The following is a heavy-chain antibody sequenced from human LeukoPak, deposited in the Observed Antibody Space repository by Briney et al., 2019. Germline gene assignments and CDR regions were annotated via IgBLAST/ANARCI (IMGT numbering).Heavy chain of an antibody. V-gene: IGHV1-2*06. CDR1: GYIFTGYF. CDR3: ARGNRDGYKSWFDP. Sequence: ASVKVSCKASGYIFTGYFIHWVRQAPGQGPEWMGRINPNSGGTNYAQDFQGRVTMTRDTSTSTVYMELSSLRSEDTAVYYCARGNRDGYKSWFDPWGQGTLVTVSS. J-gene: IGHJ5*02. D-gene: IGHD5-24*01. CDR2: INPNSGGT.